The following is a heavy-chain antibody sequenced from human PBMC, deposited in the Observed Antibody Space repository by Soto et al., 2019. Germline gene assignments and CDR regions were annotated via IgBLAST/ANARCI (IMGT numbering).Heavy chain of an antibody. J-gene: IGHJ6*02. CDR3: ARDRYYGSGTYYNFYYGMDV. D-gene: IGHD3-10*01. CDR2: IYYSGNT. V-gene: IGHV4-30-4*01. CDR1: GGSISSGDYY. Sequence: SETQSLTCSVSGGSISSGDYYWNWIRQPPGKGLEWIGYIYYSGNTYYNPSLRSRVTISLDRSENQFSLKLSFVTAADTAVYYCARDRYYGSGTYYNFYYGMDVWGQGTTVTVSS.